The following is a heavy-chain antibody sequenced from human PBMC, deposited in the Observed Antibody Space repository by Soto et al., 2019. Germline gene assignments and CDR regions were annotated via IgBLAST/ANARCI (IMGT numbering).Heavy chain of an antibody. V-gene: IGHV1-8*01. CDR3: ARGRASGSYYLLDY. D-gene: IGHD3-10*01. CDR2: INPNSGKI. Sequence: GSVKVSCKACGNPFTSYDINLVRRATGHGLEWMGWINPNSGKIGYAQKFHGRVTMTRDTAIRTAYMEVSRLRSDDTAVYYCARGRASGSYYLLDYWGQGTLVTVSS. J-gene: IGHJ4*02. CDR1: GNPFTSYD.